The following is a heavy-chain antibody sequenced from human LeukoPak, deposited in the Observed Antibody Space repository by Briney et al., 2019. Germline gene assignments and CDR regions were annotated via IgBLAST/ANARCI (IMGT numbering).Heavy chain of an antibody. CDR3: ARDRGGDY. CDR2: ISYDGSNK. CDR1: GFTFSSYW. J-gene: IGHJ4*02. V-gene: IGHV3-30-3*01. Sequence: PGGSLRLSCAASGFTFSSYWMSWVRQAPGKGLEWVAVISYDGSNKYYADSVKGRFTISRDNSKNTLYLQMNSLRAEDTAVYYCARDRGGDYWGQGTLVTVSS. D-gene: IGHD3-10*01.